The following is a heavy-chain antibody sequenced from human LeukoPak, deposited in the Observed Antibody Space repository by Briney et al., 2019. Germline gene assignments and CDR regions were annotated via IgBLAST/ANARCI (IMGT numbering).Heavy chain of an antibody. Sequence: GGSLRLSCAASGFTFSSYWMSWVRQAPGKGLEWVANIKQDGSEKYYVDSVKGRFTTSRDNAKNSLYLQMNSLRAEDTAVYYCARGGSSGYYRRAFDIWGQGTMVTVSS. V-gene: IGHV3-7*01. D-gene: IGHD3-22*01. CDR3: ARGGSSGYYRRAFDI. J-gene: IGHJ3*02. CDR2: IKQDGSEK. CDR1: GFTFSSYW.